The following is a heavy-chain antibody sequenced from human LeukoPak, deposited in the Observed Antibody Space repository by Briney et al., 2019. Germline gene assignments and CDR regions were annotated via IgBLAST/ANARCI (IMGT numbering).Heavy chain of an antibody. V-gene: IGHV3-48*01. CDR2: ISSSSVTI. D-gene: IGHD3-22*01. Sequence: GGSLRLSCAASGFTFSSYSMNWVRQAPGKGLEWVSYISSSSVTIYYADSVKGRFTISRDNAKNSLYLQMNSLRAEDTAVYYCAKSGSNYYYDSSGYYLPNAFDIWGQGTMVTVSS. CDR3: AKSGSNYYYDSSGYYLPNAFDI. CDR1: GFTFSSYS. J-gene: IGHJ3*02.